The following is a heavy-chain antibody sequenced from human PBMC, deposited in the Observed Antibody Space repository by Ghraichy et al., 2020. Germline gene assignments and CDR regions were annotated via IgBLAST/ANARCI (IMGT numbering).Heavy chain of an antibody. Sequence: GGSLRLSCAASGFTFSSYAMNWVRQAPGKGLEWVSAVSSGGGSTYYADSVKGRFTISRDKSKNTLYLQMNSLRVEDTVVYYCAKAGIVGATGPNYFDYWGQGTLVTVSS. J-gene: IGHJ4*02. CDR2: VSSGGGST. CDR3: AKAGIVGATGPNYFDY. V-gene: IGHV3-23*01. CDR1: GFTFSSYA. D-gene: IGHD1-26*01.